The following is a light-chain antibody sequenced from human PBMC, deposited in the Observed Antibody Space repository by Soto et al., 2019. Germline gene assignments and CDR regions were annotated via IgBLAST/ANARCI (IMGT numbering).Light chain of an antibody. CDR1: DNIAPW. J-gene: IGKJ1*01. V-gene: IGKV1-39*01. Sequence: DIQLTQSPSTLSASVGDRVAITCRASDNIAPWVAWYQQKPGEAPNLLIFGASTLQSGVPSRFSGSGSGTDFTLTISSLQPEDFATYYCQQSYSTLWTFGQGTKVDI. CDR2: GAS. CDR3: QQSYSTLWT.